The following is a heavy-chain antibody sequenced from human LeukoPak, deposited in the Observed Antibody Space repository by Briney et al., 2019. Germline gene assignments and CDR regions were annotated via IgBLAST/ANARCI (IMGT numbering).Heavy chain of an antibody. V-gene: IGHV4-34*01. Sequence: SETLSLTCAVYGGSFSGYYWSWIRQPPGKGLEWIGSIYYSGSTYYNPSLKSRVTISVDTSKNQFSLKLSSVTAADTAVYYCARGDMITFGGVIVPVDYWGQGTLVTVSS. CDR3: ARGDMITFGGVIVPVDY. CDR2: IYYSGST. J-gene: IGHJ4*02. CDR1: GGSFSGYY. D-gene: IGHD3-16*02.